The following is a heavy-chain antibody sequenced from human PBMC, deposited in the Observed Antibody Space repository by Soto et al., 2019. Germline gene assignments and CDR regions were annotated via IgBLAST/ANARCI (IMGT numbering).Heavy chain of an antibody. V-gene: IGHV3-30*03. CDR3: ATPGAAGGTHPIDY. Sequence: QVQLVESGGGVVQPGRSLRLSCAASGFTFSSYGMHWVRQAPGKGLEWVAVISYDGSNKYYADSVKTRFTISSDNSKNGLYLQMNSLIADDTAVYYCATPGAAGGTHPIDYWGQGTLVTVAS. CDR1: GFTFSSYG. CDR2: ISYDGSNK. D-gene: IGHD6-25*01. J-gene: IGHJ4*02.